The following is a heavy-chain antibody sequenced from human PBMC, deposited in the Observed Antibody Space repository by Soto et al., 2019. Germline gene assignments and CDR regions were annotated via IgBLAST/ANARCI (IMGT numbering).Heavy chain of an antibody. CDR3: ARDPGYGRGASFDP. J-gene: IGHJ5*02. CDR1: GFSVSDNY. D-gene: IGHD3-16*01. V-gene: IGHV3-66*01. CDR2: IYSSGDT. Sequence: EVQLVESGGGLVQPGGSLRLSCAASGFSVSDNYMSWVRQAPGKGLEWISVIYSSGDTYYADSVKGRLTISRDNSRNTLYLQINDLRVEDTAIYYCARDPGYGRGASFDPWGQGIPVTVSS.